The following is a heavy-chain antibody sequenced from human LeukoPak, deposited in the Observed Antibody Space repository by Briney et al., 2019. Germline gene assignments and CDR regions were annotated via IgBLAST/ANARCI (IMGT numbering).Heavy chain of an antibody. CDR3: ARGIAAERYYYYIDV. Sequence: SVKVSCKASGGTFSSYAISWVRQAPGQGLEWMGGIIPVFGTANYAQKFQGRVTITADESTSTAYMELSSLRSEDTAVYYCARGIAAERYYYYIDVWGKGTTVTVSS. J-gene: IGHJ6*03. D-gene: IGHD6-13*01. V-gene: IGHV1-69*13. CDR2: IIPVFGTA. CDR1: GGTFSSYA.